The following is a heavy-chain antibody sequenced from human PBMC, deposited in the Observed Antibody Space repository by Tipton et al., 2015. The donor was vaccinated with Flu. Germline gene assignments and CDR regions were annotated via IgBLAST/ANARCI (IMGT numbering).Heavy chain of an antibody. CDR1: GGSISGYY. D-gene: IGHD3-10*01. V-gene: IGHV4-59*08. CDR2: IYSSGTST. Sequence: TLSLTCTVSGGSISGYYWSWIRQPPGRGLEWIAYIYSSGTSTNYNPSVESRVTISVDTSKNQFSLKLSSVTAADTAAYYCARSYNSGAGSYYGYWGQGTLVTVSS. J-gene: IGHJ4*02. CDR3: ARSYNSGAGSYYGY.